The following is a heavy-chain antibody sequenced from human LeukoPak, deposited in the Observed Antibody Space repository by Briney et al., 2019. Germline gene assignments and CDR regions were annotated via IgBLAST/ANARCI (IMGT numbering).Heavy chain of an antibody. Sequence: PGGSLRLSCAASGFTVSSNYMSWVRQAPGKGLEWVSVIYSGGSTYYADSVKGRFTISRDNSKNTLYLQMTSLRAEDRAVYYFVRGPGSSWYQADYWGQGTLVTVSS. V-gene: IGHV3-53*01. D-gene: IGHD6-13*01. CDR3: VRGPGSSWYQADY. J-gene: IGHJ4*02. CDR2: IYSGGST. CDR1: GFTVSSNY.